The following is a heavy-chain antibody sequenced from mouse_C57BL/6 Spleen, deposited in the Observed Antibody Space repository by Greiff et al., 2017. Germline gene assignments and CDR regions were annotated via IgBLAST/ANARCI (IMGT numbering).Heavy chain of an antibody. CDR2: ISDGGSYT. J-gene: IGHJ3*01. CDR1: GFTFSSYA. V-gene: IGHV5-4*01. CDR3: AREELGGRAY. D-gene: IGHD4-1*01. Sequence: DVMLVESGGGLVKPGGSLKLSCAASGFTFSSYAMSWVRQTPEKRLEWVATISDGGSYTYYPDNVKGRFTISRDNAKNNLYLQMSHLKSEDTAMYYCAREELGGRAYWGQGTLGTVSA.